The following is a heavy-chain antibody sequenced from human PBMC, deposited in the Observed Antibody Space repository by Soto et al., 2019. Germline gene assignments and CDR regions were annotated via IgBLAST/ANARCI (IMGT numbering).Heavy chain of an antibody. CDR2: IYYTGGT. V-gene: IGHV4-59*01. CDR1: DGTLRGYY. D-gene: IGHD6-13*01. CDR3: ASGTLSTIAAPDS. J-gene: IGHJ4*02. Sequence: PSETLSLTYNVSDGTLRGYYWNWIRQPPGKTLEWIGSIYYTGGTNYNPSLKSRVTISVDTSKNHFSLKFNSLTAADTAVYYCASGTLSTIAAPDSWGQGTLVTGSS.